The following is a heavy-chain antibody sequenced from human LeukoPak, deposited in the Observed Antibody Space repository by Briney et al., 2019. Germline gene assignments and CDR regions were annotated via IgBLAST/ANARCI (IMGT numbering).Heavy chain of an antibody. Sequence: SEILSLTCTVSGGSISSSSYYWGWIRQPPGKGLEWIGSIYYSGSTYYNPSLKSRVTISVDTSKNQFSLKMRSVTAADTAVYYCARSDYYGSGSGAFDIWGQGTMVTVSS. CDR3: ARSDYYGSGSGAFDI. D-gene: IGHD3-10*01. V-gene: IGHV4-39*07. J-gene: IGHJ3*02. CDR2: IYYSGST. CDR1: GGSISSSSYY.